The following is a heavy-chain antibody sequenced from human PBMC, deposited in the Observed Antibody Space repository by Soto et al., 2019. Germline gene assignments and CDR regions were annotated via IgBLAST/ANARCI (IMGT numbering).Heavy chain of an antibody. Sequence: SVKVSCKASGCTFSSYAISWVRQAPGQGLEWMGGIIPIFVTANYAQKFQGRVTITADESTSTAYMELSSLRSEDTAVYYCAAVVTGDNLAPFYLWGRGTLVTVSS. V-gene: IGHV1-69*13. CDR1: GCTFSSYA. D-gene: IGHD7-27*01. CDR2: IIPIFVTA. J-gene: IGHJ2*01. CDR3: AAVVTGDNLAPFYL.